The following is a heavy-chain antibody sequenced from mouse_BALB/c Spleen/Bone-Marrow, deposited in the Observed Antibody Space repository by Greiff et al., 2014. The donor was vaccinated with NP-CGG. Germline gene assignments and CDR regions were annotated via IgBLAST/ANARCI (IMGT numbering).Heavy chain of an antibody. CDR1: GFNIKDTY. CDR2: IDPANGNT. Sequence: VQLQQSGAELVKPGASVKLSCTASGFNIKDTYVHWVKQRPEQGLEWIGRIDPANGNTKYDPKFQGKATITADTSSNTAYLQHSSLTPEDTAVYYCARYYYGSSYFDYWGQGTTLTVSS. V-gene: IGHV14-3*02. J-gene: IGHJ2*01. D-gene: IGHD1-1*01. CDR3: ARYYYGSSYFDY.